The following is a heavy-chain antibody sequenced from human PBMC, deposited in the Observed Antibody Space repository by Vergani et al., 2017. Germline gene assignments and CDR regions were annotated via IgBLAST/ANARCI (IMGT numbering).Heavy chain of an antibody. CDR1: GGTFSSYA. J-gene: IGHJ3*02. CDR2: IIPIVGTA. V-gene: IGHV1-69*01. CDR3: ATETIATRRVEDDDAFDS. Sequence: QVQLVQSGAEVKKPGCSVKVSCKASGGTFSSYASSWVRQAPGQGLEWMGGIIPIVGTANYAQKFQGRVTITADESTSTAYMELSSLRSQDTAVYYCATETIATRRVEDDDAFDSWGQGTMVTVSS. D-gene: IGHD6-6*01.